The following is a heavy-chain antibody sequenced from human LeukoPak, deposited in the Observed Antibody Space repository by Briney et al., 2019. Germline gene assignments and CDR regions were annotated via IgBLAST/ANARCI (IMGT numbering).Heavy chain of an antibody. D-gene: IGHD6-13*01. CDR2: MNPNSGNT. V-gene: IGHV1-8*01. CDR1: GYTFTNYE. J-gene: IGHJ1*01. CDR3: ARGLENSWYTTGALAAF. Sequence: ASVKVSCKTSGYTFTNYEILWVRQAPGQGLEWMGWMNPNSGNTVHAQKFQGRVAMTRNISITTAHLEICSLRSEDTAAYFCARGLENSWYTTGALAAFWGQGTLVTVSS.